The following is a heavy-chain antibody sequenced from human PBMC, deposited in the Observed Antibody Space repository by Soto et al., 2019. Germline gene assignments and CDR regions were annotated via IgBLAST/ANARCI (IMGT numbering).Heavy chain of an antibody. J-gene: IGHJ6*02. CDR3: ARVSSPWYYYYGMDV. Sequence: QVQLVQSGAEVKKPGSSVKVSCKASGDTFSSYAISWVRQAPGQGLEWMGGINPSIGTANYAQKFQGRVTITADESTSTAYMELSSLRSEDSAVYYCARVSSPWYYYYGMDVWGQGTTVTVSS. CDR2: INPSIGTA. V-gene: IGHV1-69*01. CDR1: GDTFSSYA.